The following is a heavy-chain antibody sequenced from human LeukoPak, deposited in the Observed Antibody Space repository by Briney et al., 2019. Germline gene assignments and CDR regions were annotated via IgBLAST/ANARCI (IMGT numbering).Heavy chain of an antibody. CDR1: GFXFSSYS. CDR2: ISSSSSYI. CDR3: ASGSFQYFDY. J-gene: IGHJ4*02. Sequence: PGGSLRLSCAASGFXFSSYSMNWVRQAPGKGLEWVSSISSSSSYIYYADSVKGRFTISRDNARNSLYLQMDSLRAEDTAVYYCASGSFQYFDYWGQGTLVTVSS. D-gene: IGHD1-26*01. V-gene: IGHV3-21*01.